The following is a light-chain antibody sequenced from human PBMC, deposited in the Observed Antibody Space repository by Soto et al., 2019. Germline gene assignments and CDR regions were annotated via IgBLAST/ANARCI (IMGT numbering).Light chain of an antibody. V-gene: IGKV1-27*01. CDR3: QKYNSAPCT. CDR1: QVISNY. CDR2: AAS. Sequence: DIHMTQCPSSLSASLGDIVTITCRDSQVISNYLDWYQQKPGKVPKLLIYAASTLQSGVPSRFSGSGSGTDFTLTISSLQPEDVATYYCQKYNSAPCTFGQGTRLEI. J-gene: IGKJ5*01.